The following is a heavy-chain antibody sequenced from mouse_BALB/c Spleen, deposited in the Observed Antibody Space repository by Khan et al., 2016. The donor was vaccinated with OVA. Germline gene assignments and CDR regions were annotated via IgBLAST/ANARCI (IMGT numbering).Heavy chain of an antibody. CDR3: ARSLYYSYGYVLDC. V-gene: IGHV3-2*02. J-gene: IGHJ4*01. CDR2: ISSTGST. Sequence: EVKLLESGPGLVKPSQSLSLTCTVTGYSITSDYAWNWIRQFPGNKLEWMGYISSTGSTSYNPSLKSRISITRDTSKNQFFLQLKSVTTEDTATYYCARSLYYSYGYVLDCWGQGTSVTVSS. D-gene: IGHD2-14*01. CDR1: GYSITSDYA.